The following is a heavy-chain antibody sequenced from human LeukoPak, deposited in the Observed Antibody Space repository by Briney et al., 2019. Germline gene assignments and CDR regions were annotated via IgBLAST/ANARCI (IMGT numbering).Heavy chain of an antibody. J-gene: IGHJ4*02. CDR1: GFTVSSNS. D-gene: IGHD1-26*01. Sequence: PGGSLRLSCTVSGFTVSSNSMSWVRQAPGKGLEWASFIYSDNTHYSDSVKGRFTISRDNSKNTLYLQMNSLRAEDTAVYYCAKDANSGSYYRVLDYWGQGTLVTVSS. V-gene: IGHV3-53*01. CDR2: IYSDNT. CDR3: AKDANSGSYYRVLDY.